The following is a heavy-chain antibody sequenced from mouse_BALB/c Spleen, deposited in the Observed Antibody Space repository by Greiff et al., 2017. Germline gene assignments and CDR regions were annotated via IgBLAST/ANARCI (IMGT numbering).Heavy chain of an antibody. CDR3: ARDRGYDGAWFAY. CDR1: GFTFSSYA. Sequence: EVKLEESGGGLVKPGGSLKLSCAASGFTFSSYAMSWVRQSPEKRLEWVAEISSGGSYTYYPDTVTGRFTISRDNAKNTLYLEMSSLRSEDTAMYYCARDRGYDGAWFAYWGQGTLVTVSA. V-gene: IGHV5-9-4*01. D-gene: IGHD2-14*01. J-gene: IGHJ3*01. CDR2: ISSGGSYT.